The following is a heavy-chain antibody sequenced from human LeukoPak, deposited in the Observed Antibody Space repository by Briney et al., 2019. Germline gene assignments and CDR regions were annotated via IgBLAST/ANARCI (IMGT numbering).Heavy chain of an antibody. Sequence: SETLSLTCAVSGYSITSSSWWGWIRQPPGKGLEWIGYIYHSGTTYYNPSLQSRVTMSVDTSKNQFSLKLSSATAVDTAVYYCARKENVYYYFDYWGQGTLVTVSS. J-gene: IGHJ4*02. V-gene: IGHV4-28*01. CDR2: IYHSGTT. CDR3: ARKENVYYYFDY. CDR1: GYSITSSSW. D-gene: IGHD3-10*01.